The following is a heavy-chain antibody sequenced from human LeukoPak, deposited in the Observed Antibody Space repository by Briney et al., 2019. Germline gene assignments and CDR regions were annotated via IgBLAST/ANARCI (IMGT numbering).Heavy chain of an antibody. D-gene: IGHD3-10*01. CDR2: IYYSGST. J-gene: IGHJ4*02. CDR3: ARGGFGELSGY. Sequence: SETLSLTCTVSGGSISSYYWSWIRQPPGKGLEWIGYIYYSGSTNYNPSLTSRVTISVDASKNQFSLMLSSVTAADTAVYYCARGGFGELSGYWGQGTLVTVSS. V-gene: IGHV4-59*01. CDR1: GGSISSYY.